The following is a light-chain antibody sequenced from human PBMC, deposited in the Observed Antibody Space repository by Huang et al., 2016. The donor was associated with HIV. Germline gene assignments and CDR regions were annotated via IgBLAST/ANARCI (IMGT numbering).Light chain of an antibody. CDR3: HQSRSFPYT. V-gene: IGKV6-21*02. CDR1: QSIGNS. J-gene: IGKJ2*01. CDR2: YAS. Sequence: DIVLTQSPDFQSVTPKEKVTITCRVSQSIGNSLHWYQQKPGQSPSLLIKYASQSISGVPSRFSGSGFGTDFTLTINSLESEDAATYYCHQSRSFPYTFGQGTRLEIK.